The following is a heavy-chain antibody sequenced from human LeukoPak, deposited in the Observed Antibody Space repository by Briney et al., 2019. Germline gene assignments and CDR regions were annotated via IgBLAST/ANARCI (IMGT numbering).Heavy chain of an antibody. CDR3: QSRFLEWLLDY. CDR1: GDSIRSNNYY. CDR2: IYDTGST. Sequence: SETLSLTCTVTGDSIRSNNYYWGWIRQPPGKGLEWIGSIYDTGSTFYNPSLKSRVIISVDTSKNQFSLKLSSVTAADTAVYYCQSRFLEWLLDYWGQGTLVTVSS. D-gene: IGHD3-3*01. V-gene: IGHV4-39*01. J-gene: IGHJ4*02.